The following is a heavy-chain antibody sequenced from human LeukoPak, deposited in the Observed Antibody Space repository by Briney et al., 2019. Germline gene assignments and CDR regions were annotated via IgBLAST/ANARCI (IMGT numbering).Heavy chain of an antibody. CDR2: ISGSGGST. J-gene: IGHJ4*02. CDR1: GFTFSSYA. Sequence: GRSLRLSCAASGFTFSSYAMHWVRQAPGKGLEWVSAISGSGGSTYYADSVKGRFTISRDNSKNTLYLQMNSLRAEDTAVYYCAKEGGWFGELSNLDYWGQGTLVTVSS. CDR3: AKEGGWFGELSNLDY. V-gene: IGHV3-23*01. D-gene: IGHD3-10*01.